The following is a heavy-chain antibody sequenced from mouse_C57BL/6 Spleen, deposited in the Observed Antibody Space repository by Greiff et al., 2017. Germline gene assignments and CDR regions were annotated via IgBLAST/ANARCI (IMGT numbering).Heavy chain of an antibody. CDR1: GFTFSSYG. Sequence: EVKLQESGGDLVKPGGSLKLSCAASGFTFSSYGMSWVRQTPDKRLEWVATISSGGSYTYYPDSVKGRFTISRDNAKNTLYLQMSSLKSEDTAMYYCARRGTTVVDWYFDVWGTGTTVTVSS. V-gene: IGHV5-6*02. CDR3: ARRGTTVVDWYFDV. D-gene: IGHD1-1*01. J-gene: IGHJ1*03. CDR2: ISSGGSYT.